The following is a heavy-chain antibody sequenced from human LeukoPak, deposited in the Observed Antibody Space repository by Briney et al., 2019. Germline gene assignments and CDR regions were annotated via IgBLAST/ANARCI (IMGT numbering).Heavy chain of an antibody. CDR2: SIPILGIA. CDR3: ARARGDYDSSGYYYYYYGMDV. Sequence: SVKVSCKASGCTFSSYTISWVRQAPGQGLEWVGRSIPILGIANYAQKFQGRVTITADRSTSTAYMELSSLRSEDTAVYYCARARGDYDSSGYYYYYYGMDVWGQGTTVTVSS. J-gene: IGHJ6*02. CDR1: GCTFSSYT. V-gene: IGHV1-69*02. D-gene: IGHD3-22*01.